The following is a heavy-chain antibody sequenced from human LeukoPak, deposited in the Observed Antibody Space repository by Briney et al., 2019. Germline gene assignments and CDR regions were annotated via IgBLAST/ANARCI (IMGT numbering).Heavy chain of an antibody. CDR3: ARAEQLVYFLDY. Sequence: ASVKVSCKASGYTFTRYGISWVRRAPGQGLEWMGWISAYNGNTNYAQKLQGRVTMTTDTSTSTAYMELRSLRSDDTAVYYCARAEQLVYFLDYWGQGTLVTVSS. V-gene: IGHV1-18*01. J-gene: IGHJ4*02. CDR1: GYTFTRYG. CDR2: ISAYNGNT. D-gene: IGHD6-13*01.